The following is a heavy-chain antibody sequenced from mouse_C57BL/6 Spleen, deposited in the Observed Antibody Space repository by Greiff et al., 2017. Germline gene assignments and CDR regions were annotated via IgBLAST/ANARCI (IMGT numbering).Heavy chain of an antibody. CDR3: ARGLGLWFAY. J-gene: IGHJ3*01. CDR2: IYPGSGST. V-gene: IGHV1-55*01. Sequence: QVQLQQPGAELVKPGASVKMSCEASGYTFTSYWITWVHQSPGQGLEWIGDIYPGSGSTNYKEKFKSKATLTVDTSASTAYMQLSSLTSEDSAVYYCARGLGLWFAYGGQGTLVTVSA. CDR1: GYTFTSYW. D-gene: IGHD3-3*01.